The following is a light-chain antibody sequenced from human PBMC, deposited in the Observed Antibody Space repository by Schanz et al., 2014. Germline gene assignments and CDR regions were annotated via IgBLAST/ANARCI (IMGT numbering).Light chain of an antibody. J-gene: IGKJ1*01. CDR2: GAS. CDR3: QQYKDWPGT. V-gene: IGKV3D-20*02. CDR1: QSLSGSY. Sequence: EIVMTQSPATLSVSPGERATLSCRASQSLSGSYLAWYQQKPGQAPRLLIYGASSRATGIPDRFSGSGSGTDFTLTISRLEPEDFAGYYCQQYKDWPGTFGQGTKVE.